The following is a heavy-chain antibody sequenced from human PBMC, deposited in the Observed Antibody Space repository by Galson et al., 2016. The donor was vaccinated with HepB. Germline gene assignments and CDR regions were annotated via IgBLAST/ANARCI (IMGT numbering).Heavy chain of an antibody. CDR3: AKDLPGALKAFDV. D-gene: IGHD1-14*01. CDR1: GYNFVYRT. J-gene: IGHJ3*01. CDR2: INPGNGNT. Sequence: SVKVSCKASGYNFVYRTLHWVRQAPGQRLEWMGWINPGNGNTRYSQRFQGRVTITRDTSATTAYMALSGLKSVDTAIYYCAKDLPGALKAFDVWGQGTMVIVSS. V-gene: IGHV1-3*01.